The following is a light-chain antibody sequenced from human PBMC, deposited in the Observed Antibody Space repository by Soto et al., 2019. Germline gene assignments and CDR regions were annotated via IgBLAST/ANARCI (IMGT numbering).Light chain of an antibody. CDR2: VNSDGSH. J-gene: IGLJ3*02. CDR1: SGHSSYA. CDR3: QTWGTGIRWV. V-gene: IGLV4-69*01. Sequence: QSVLTQSPSASASLGASVKLTCTLSSGHSSYAIAWHQQQPEKGPRYLMKVNSDGSHSKGDGIPDRFSGSSSGAECYLTISSLQSEDEADYYCQTWGTGIRWVFGGGTKLTVL.